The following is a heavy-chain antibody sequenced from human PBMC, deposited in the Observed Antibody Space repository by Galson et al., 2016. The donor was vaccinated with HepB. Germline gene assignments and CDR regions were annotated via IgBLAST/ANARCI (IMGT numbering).Heavy chain of an antibody. V-gene: IGHV3-7*02. D-gene: IGHD4-11*01. J-gene: IGHJ4*01. Sequence: SLRLSCAASGFTLSTYAMSWVRQTPGKGLEWVANVSPNGGEEYYVDSVKGRFTISRDNAETSLFLQMDSLRVDDTAVYYCAATTVGSGGTRRFDHWGHGILVTVSS. CDR3: AATTVGSGGTRRFDH. CDR1: GFTLSTYA. CDR2: VSPNGGEE.